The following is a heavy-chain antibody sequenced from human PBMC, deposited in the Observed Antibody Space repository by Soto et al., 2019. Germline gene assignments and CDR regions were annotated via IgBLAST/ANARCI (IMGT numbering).Heavy chain of an antibody. D-gene: IGHD6-19*01. Sequence: SETLSLTCTVSGGSISSSSYYWGWIRQPPGKGLEWIGTIYYSGSTYYNPSLKSRVTISVDTSKNQFSLKLSSVTAADTAVYYCAASQGWLVMGVSRFDYWGQGTLVTVS. CDR1: GGSISSSSYY. J-gene: IGHJ4*02. CDR3: AASQGWLVMGVSRFDY. CDR2: IYYSGST. V-gene: IGHV4-39*01.